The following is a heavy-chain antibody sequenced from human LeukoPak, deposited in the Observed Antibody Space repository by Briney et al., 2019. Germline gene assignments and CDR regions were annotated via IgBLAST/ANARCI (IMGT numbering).Heavy chain of an antibody. CDR2: IKEDGSEK. CDR3: VRIYNDNNSGYRPFDF. D-gene: IGHD3-22*01. V-gene: IGHV3-7*01. J-gene: IGHJ4*02. CDR1: GFTFSNYW. Sequence: PEGSLRLSCAASGFTFSNYWMGYVRQSPGKGLEWVANIKEDGSEKYYVDSVKGRFTISRDNAKNSLWLQMSGLRAEDTAVYYCVRIYNDNNSGYRPFDFWGQGTLVTVSS.